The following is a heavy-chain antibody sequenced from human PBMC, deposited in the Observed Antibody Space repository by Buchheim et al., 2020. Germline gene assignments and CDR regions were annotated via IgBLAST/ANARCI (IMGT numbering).Heavy chain of an antibody. V-gene: IGHV3-64*01. CDR2: ISSNGGST. D-gene: IGHD2-15*01. CDR3: ARDVAKGGGLRFDP. J-gene: IGHJ5*02. CDR1: GFTFSSYA. Sequence: EVQLVESGGGLVQPGGSLRLSCAASGFTFSSYAMHWVRQAPGKGLEYVSAISSNGGSTYYANSVKGRFTISRDNSKNTLYLQMGSLRAEDMAVYYCARDVAKGGGLRFDPWGQGTL.